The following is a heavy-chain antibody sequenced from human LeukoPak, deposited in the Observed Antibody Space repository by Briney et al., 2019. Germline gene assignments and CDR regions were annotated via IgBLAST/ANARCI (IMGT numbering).Heavy chain of an antibody. CDR3: ASSGSYRVYYFDY. Sequence: SETLSLTCTVSGGSISSSYWSWIRQPPGKGLEWIGYIYYSGSTNYNPSLKSRVTISVDTSKNQFSLKLSSVTAADTAVYYCASSGSYRVYYFDYWGQGTLVTVSS. V-gene: IGHV4-59*01. CDR2: IYYSGST. D-gene: IGHD3-10*01. J-gene: IGHJ4*02. CDR1: GGSISSSY.